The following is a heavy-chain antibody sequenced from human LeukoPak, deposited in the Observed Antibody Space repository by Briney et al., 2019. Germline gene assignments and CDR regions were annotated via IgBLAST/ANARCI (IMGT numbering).Heavy chain of an antibody. Sequence: ASVKVSCKAFGYTFIGYYMYWVRQAPREVLEWMGWINPNSGDTNYAQNFQGRVIMTRDTSITTAYMELTSLRSDDTAVYYCARDNSGWLDYWGQGTLITVSS. CDR2: INPNSGDT. J-gene: IGHJ4*02. V-gene: IGHV1-2*02. CDR1: GYTFIGYY. D-gene: IGHD6-19*01. CDR3: ARDNSGWLDY.